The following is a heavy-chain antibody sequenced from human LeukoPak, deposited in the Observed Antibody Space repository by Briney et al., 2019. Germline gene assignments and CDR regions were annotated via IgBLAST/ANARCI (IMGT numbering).Heavy chain of an antibody. Sequence: SETLSLTCTVSGGSISSGGYYWSWIRQHPGKGLEWIGYIYYSGSTYYNPSLKSRVTISVDTSKNQFSLKLSSVTAADTAGYYCARVPKDYASGSYPNGEFDYWGQGTLVTVSA. CDR1: GGSISSGGYY. D-gene: IGHD3-10*01. J-gene: IGHJ4*02. CDR2: IYYSGST. CDR3: ARVPKDYASGSYPNGEFDY. V-gene: IGHV4-31*03.